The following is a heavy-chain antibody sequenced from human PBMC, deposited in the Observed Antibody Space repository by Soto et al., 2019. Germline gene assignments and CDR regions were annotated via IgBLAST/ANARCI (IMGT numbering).Heavy chain of an antibody. J-gene: IGHJ4*02. D-gene: IGHD6-13*01. Sequence: SETLSLTCAVYGGSFSGYYWSWIRQPPGKGLEWIGEINHSGSTNYNPSLKSRVTISVDTSKNQFSLKLSSVTAADTAVYYCARGGVMVAAAASVDYWGQGTLVTVSS. CDR3: ARGGVMVAAAASVDY. V-gene: IGHV4-34*01. CDR2: INHSGST. CDR1: GGSFSGYY.